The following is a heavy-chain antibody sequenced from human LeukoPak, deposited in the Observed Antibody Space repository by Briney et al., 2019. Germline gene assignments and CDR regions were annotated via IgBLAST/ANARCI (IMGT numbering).Heavy chain of an antibody. CDR3: ARATYSSSWYRGAFDI. J-gene: IGHJ3*02. V-gene: IGHV3-53*01. CDR2: IYSGGST. CDR1: GGSTSSNY. Sequence: RGCPRLSSGAAGGSTSSNYNRWGRPAPGGGREGGSAIYSGGSTYYADSVKGRFTISRDNSKNTLYLQMNSLRAEDTAVYYCARATYSSSWYRGAFDIWGQGAMVTVSS. D-gene: IGHD6-13*01.